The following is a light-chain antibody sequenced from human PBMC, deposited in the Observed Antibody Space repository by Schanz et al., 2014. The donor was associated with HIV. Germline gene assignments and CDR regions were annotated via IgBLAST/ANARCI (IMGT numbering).Light chain of an antibody. Sequence: NFMLTQPHSVSESPGKTVTISCTRSSGSIASNYVQWYQQRPGSAPTTVIYEDNQRPSGVPDRFSGSIDRTSNSASLIISRLETEDEADYYCQSYDSSNVVFGGGTKLTVL. CDR2: EDN. CDR3: QSYDSSNVV. V-gene: IGLV6-57*04. CDR1: SGSIASNY. J-gene: IGLJ2*01.